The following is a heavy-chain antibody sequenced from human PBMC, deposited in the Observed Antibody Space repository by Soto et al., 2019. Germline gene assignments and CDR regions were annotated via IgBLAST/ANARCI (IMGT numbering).Heavy chain of an antibody. Sequence: QVQLQQWGAGLLKPSETLSLTCAVYGGSFSRYYWSWIRQPPGKGLEWLGEINHSGSTNYNPSLKSRVTISVDTSKNQFSLKLSSVTAADTAVYYCARTSRFDYWGQGTLVTVSS. CDR3: ARTSRFDY. CDR2: INHSGST. CDR1: GGSFSRYY. V-gene: IGHV4-34*01. J-gene: IGHJ4*02.